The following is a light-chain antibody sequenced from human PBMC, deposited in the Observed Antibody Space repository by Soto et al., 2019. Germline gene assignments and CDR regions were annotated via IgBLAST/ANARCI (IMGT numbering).Light chain of an antibody. CDR3: QQRINWPPLYT. CDR1: QSVSSY. J-gene: IGKJ2*01. V-gene: IGKV3-11*01. Sequence: DIVLTQSPATLSLSPGERATLSCRASQSVSSYLAWYQQKPGQAPRLLIYDASNRATGIPARFSGTGSGTDFTLTISSLEPEDVAVYYCQQRINWPPLYTFGQGTKLEIK. CDR2: DAS.